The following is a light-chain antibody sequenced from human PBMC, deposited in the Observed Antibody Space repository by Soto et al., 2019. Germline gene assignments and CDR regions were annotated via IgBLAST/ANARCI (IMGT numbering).Light chain of an antibody. CDR3: QQYGTSQYT. V-gene: IGKV3-20*01. J-gene: IGKJ2*01. CDR1: QSMSSSY. CDR2: GAS. Sequence: EIVLTQSPGTLSLSPGERATLSCRASQSMSSSYLAWYQQKPGQAPRLLMYGASSRASGVTDRFSGSGSGTDFILTISRLEPEDFAVYYCQQYGTSQYTFGQGTKLEIK.